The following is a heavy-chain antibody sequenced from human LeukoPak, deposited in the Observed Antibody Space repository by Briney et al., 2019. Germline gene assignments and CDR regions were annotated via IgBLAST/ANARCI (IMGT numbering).Heavy chain of an antibody. CDR1: GFPFSSYV. Sequence: GGSLRLSCAASGFPFSSYVMQWVRQAPVKGLEWVAVISYDGSNKYYADSVKGRFTISRDNSKNTLYLQMNSLRAEDTAVYYCAKEPQKNDYYYGMDVWGQGTTVTVSS. CDR2: ISYDGSNK. CDR3: AKEPQKNDYYYGMDV. V-gene: IGHV3-30*18. D-gene: IGHD1-1*01. J-gene: IGHJ6*02.